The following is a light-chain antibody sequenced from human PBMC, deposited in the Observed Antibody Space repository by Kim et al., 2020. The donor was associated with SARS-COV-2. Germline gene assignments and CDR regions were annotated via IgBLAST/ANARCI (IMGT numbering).Light chain of an antibody. CDR2: AAS. CDR3: HKYNFAPWT. V-gene: IGKV1-27*01. J-gene: IGKJ1*01. CDR1: QGISNY. Sequence: DIQMTQSPSSLSASVGDRVTITCRASQGISNYLAWYQQKSGKVPKLLIYAASTLQSGVPSRFSGSGSGTDFTLTISSLQPEDVATYFCHKYNFAPWTFGQGTKVDIK.